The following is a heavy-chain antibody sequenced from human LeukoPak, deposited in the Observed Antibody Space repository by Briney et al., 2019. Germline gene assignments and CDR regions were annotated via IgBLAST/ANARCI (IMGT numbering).Heavy chain of an antibody. CDR3: ARDVIVVVPAAPDHCYYYMDV. D-gene: IGHD2-2*01. J-gene: IGHJ6*03. CDR1: GGSISSYD. V-gene: IGHV4-59*01. Sequence: SETLSLTCTVSGGSISSYDWSWIRQPPGKGLEWIGYIYYSGSTNYNPSLKSRVTISVDTSKNQFSLKLSSVTAADTAVYYCARDVIVVVPAAPDHCYYYMDVWGKGTTVTVSS. CDR2: IYYSGST.